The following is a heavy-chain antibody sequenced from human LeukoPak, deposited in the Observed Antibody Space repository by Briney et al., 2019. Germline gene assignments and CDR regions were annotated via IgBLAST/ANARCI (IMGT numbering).Heavy chain of an antibody. D-gene: IGHD3/OR15-3a*01. CDR3: ARDQSLWTGYYIWNYFDP. Sequence: PSETLSLTCSVSGDSIRSYHWSWIRQPPGKGLEWIGYISYSGSTKYNPSLKSRVSISVDTSKNQFSLNLTSFTAADTAVYYCARDQSLWTGYYIWNYFDPWGQGTLVTVSS. J-gene: IGHJ5*02. V-gene: IGHV4-59*01. CDR1: GDSIRSYH. CDR2: ISYSGST.